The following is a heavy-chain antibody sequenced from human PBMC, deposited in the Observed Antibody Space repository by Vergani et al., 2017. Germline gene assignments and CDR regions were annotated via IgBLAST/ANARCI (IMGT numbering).Heavy chain of an antibody. CDR1: GYTFTGYY. Sequence: QVQLVQSGAEVKKPGASVKVSCKASGYTFTGYYMHWVRQAPGQGLERMGWINPNSGGTNYAQKFQGRVTMTRDTSISTAYMELSRLRSDDTAVYYCARDTVAELWQLVGEGFDYWGQGTLVTVSS. J-gene: IGHJ4*02. D-gene: IGHD6-6*01. V-gene: IGHV1-2*02. CDR2: INPNSGGT. CDR3: ARDTVAELWQLVGEGFDY.